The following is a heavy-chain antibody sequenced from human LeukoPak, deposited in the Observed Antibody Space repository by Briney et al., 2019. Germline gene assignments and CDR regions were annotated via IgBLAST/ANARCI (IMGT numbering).Heavy chain of an antibody. V-gene: IGHV3-7*04. D-gene: IGHD1-1*01. CDR1: GFTFSNFW. J-gene: IGHJ4*02. CDR3: ARGDDFSGDH. Sequence: GGSLRLSCAVSGFTFSNFWMSWVRQAPGRGREWVANIHPEGNEKYHVEAVKGRFTISRENGKNLLFLQMNGLRVEDTAVYYCARGDDFSGDHWGQGTLVTVSS. CDR2: IHPEGNEK.